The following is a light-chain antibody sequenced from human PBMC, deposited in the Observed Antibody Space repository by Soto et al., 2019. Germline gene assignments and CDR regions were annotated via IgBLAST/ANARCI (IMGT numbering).Light chain of an antibody. CDR2: KSD. CDR3: AAWDGSLSGYV. V-gene: IGLV1-44*01. Sequence: QSVLTQPPSASGTPGQGVTISCSGSSSNIGSNTVNWYQQLPGTAPKLLMYKSDQRPSGVPDRFSGSKSGTSASLAISGLQSEDEADYYCAAWDGSLSGYVFGTGTKLTVL. J-gene: IGLJ1*01. CDR1: SSNIGSNT.